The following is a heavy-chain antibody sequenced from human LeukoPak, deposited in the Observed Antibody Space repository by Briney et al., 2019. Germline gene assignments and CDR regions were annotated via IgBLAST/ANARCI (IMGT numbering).Heavy chain of an antibody. CDR1: GGSISSYY. V-gene: IGHV4-4*07. CDR3: ARTRDSSGWYYFDY. CDR2: IYTSGST. J-gene: IGHJ4*02. D-gene: IGHD6-19*01. Sequence: SSETLSLTCTVSGGSISSYYWSWIRQPAGKGLEWIGRIYTSGSTNYNPSLKSRVTISVDKSKNQFSLKLSSVTAADTAVYYCARTRDSSGWYYFDYWGQGTLVTVPS.